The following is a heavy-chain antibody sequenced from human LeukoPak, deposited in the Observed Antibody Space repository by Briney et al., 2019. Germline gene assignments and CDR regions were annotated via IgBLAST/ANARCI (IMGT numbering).Heavy chain of an antibody. Sequence: SETLSLTCTVSGASISSHCWSWIRQPPGKGLDWIGDIYFSGSTNYNPSLKSRVTISVDTSKNQFSLKLSSVTAADTAVYYCARTSWLQSSFYFEYWGQGALVTVSS. CDR3: ARTSWLQSSFYFEY. CDR1: GASISSHC. D-gene: IGHD5-24*01. J-gene: IGHJ4*02. CDR2: IYFSGST. V-gene: IGHV4-59*08.